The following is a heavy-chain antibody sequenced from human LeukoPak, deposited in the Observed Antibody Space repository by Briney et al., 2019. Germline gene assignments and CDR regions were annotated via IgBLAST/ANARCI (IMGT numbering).Heavy chain of an antibody. CDR3: ARGSSSWYLEWFDP. D-gene: IGHD6-13*01. Sequence: PSETLSLTCTVSGGSISSYYWSWIRQPPGKGLEWVGYIYYSGSTNYNPSLKSRVTISVDTSKNQFSLKLSSVTAADTAVYYCARGSSSWYLEWFDPWGQGTLVTVSS. CDR2: IYYSGST. V-gene: IGHV4-59*01. CDR1: GGSISSYY. J-gene: IGHJ5*02.